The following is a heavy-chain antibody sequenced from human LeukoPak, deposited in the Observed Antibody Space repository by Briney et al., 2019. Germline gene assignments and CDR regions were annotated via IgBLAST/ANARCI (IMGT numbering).Heavy chain of an antibody. J-gene: IGHJ4*02. CDR1: EFTVSTHY. CDR2: IYYDGST. D-gene: IGHD5-24*01. Sequence: PGGSLRLSCAVSEFTVSTHYMSWVRQAPGKGLEWLSVIYYDGSTYYADSVEGRFTISKDNSKNTLYPQMNTLRAEDTAVYYCARGGQGYNPHDYWGQGTLVTVSS. CDR3: ARGGQGYNPHDY. V-gene: IGHV3-53*01.